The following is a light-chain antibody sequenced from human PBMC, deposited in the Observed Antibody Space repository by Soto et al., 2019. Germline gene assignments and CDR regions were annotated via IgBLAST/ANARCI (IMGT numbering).Light chain of an antibody. J-gene: IGKJ2*01. CDR2: AAS. V-gene: IGKV1-39*01. CDR3: QQSYSTPRT. Sequence: DIQMTQSPSSMSASVGDRVTITCRASQSISSYLNWYQQKPGKAPKLLIYAASSLQSGVASRFSGSGSGTDFTLTINSLQPENFATYYCQQSYSTPRTFGQGTKREIK. CDR1: QSISSY.